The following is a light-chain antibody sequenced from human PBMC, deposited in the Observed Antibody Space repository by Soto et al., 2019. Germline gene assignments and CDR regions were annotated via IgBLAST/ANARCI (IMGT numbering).Light chain of an antibody. Sequence: QSVLTQPTSVSGAPGQRGTISCTGSSSNIGAGYDVHWYQQLPGTAPKLLIYGNSNRPSGVPDRFSGSKSGTSASRAITGLQAEDEADYYCQSYDSSLSAVVFGGGTELTVL. J-gene: IGLJ2*01. CDR1: SSNIGAGYD. CDR3: QSYDSSLSAVV. V-gene: IGLV1-40*01. CDR2: GNS.